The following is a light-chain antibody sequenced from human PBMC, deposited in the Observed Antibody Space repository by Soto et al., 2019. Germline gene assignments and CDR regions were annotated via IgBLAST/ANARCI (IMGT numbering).Light chain of an antibody. J-gene: IGLJ1*01. CDR3: SSYTSSSTWS. CDR1: SSDVGGYNY. V-gene: IGLV2-14*01. CDR2: DVS. Sequence: QSVLTQPASVSGSPGQSMTISCTGTSSDVGGYNYVSWYQQHPGKAPKLMIYDVSNRSSGVSNRFSGSKSGNTASLTISGLQAEDEADYYCSSYTSSSTWSFGTGTKVTVL.